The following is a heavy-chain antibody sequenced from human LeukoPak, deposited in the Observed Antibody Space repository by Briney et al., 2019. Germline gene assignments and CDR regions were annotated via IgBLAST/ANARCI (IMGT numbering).Heavy chain of an antibody. CDR1: GFTFSSYS. CDR3: ARGERLGY. D-gene: IGHD4-11*01. V-gene: IGHV3-48*01. J-gene: IGHJ4*02. Sequence: PGGSLRLSCAASGFTFSSYSMNWVRQAPGKGLEWVPYISGSGSTIYYADSVKGRFTISRDDAKNSLYLQMNNLRAEDTAVYYCARGERLGYWGQGTLVTVSS. CDR2: ISGSGSTI.